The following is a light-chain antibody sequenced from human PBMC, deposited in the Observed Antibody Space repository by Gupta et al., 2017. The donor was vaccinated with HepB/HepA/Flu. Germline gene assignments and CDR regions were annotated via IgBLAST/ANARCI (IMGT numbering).Light chain of an antibody. CDR1: SSNIGNDN. CDR2: NDN. CDR3: VGWDDSLSGYV. J-gene: IGLJ1*01. V-gene: IGLV1-47*02. Sequence: QPVLTQPPSPSGTPGQRVTISCSGSSSNIGNDNAYWYQQLPGTAPKLLIYNDNQRPSGVPDRFSGSKSGTTASLAISGLRSEDEADYYCVGWDDSLSGYVFGAGTKVTVL.